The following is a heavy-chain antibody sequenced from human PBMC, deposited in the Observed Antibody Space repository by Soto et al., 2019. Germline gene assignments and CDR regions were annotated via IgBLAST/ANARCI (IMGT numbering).Heavy chain of an antibody. CDR2: ISAYNGNT. Sequence: ASLQVSCKTAGYTITSYGISWVRQAPGQGLEWMGWISAYNGNTNYAQKLQGRVTMTTDTSTSTAYMELRSLRSDDTAVYYCAAKRGYSGYDHYYYYGMDVWGQGTTVTVSS. CDR1: GYTITSYG. CDR3: AAKRGYSGYDHYYYYGMDV. V-gene: IGHV1-18*01. J-gene: IGHJ6*02. D-gene: IGHD5-12*01.